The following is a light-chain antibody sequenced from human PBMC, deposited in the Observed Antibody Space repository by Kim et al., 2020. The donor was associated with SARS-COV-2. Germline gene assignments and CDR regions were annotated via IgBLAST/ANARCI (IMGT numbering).Light chain of an antibody. J-gene: IGLJ2*01. CDR3: SSYTSSSTLL. V-gene: IGLV2-14*01. CDR2: DVS. CDR1: SSDVGDYNY. Sequence: QSVLTQPASVSGSPGQSITISCTGTSSDVGDYNYVSWYQQHPGKAPKLMIYDVSKRPSGVSSRFSGSKSGNTASLTISGLQAEDEADYYCSSYTSSSTLLFGGGTQLTVL.